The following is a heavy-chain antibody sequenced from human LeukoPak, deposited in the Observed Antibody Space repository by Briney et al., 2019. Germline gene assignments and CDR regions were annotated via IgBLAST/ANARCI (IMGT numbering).Heavy chain of an antibody. CDR2: INGNSHYI. CDR3: LRGDRRDY. J-gene: IGHJ4*02. Sequence: GGSLRLSCAASGIAFSDYSLNWVRQAPGKGLEWVSSINGNSHYIYYADSVKGRFIISRDNAKDSLYLQMNSLRVEDTAVYYCLRGDRRDYWGQGTLVTVSS. CDR1: GIAFSDYS. V-gene: IGHV3-21*06.